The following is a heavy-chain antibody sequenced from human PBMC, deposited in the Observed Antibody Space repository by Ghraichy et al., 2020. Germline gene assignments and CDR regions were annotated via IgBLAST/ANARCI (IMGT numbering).Heavy chain of an antibody. CDR1: GFTFSHYW. CDR2: INQDGSQT. J-gene: IGHJ4*02. CDR3: ATTPYGGADF. D-gene: IGHD4-23*01. V-gene: IGHV3-7*02. Sequence: LTCAGSGFTFSHYWMSWVRQAPGKALEWVANINQDGSQTYFVDSVKGRFTVSKDNARNSLSLQMNSLRPDDTAVYYCATTPYGGADFWGQGTLVTVSS.